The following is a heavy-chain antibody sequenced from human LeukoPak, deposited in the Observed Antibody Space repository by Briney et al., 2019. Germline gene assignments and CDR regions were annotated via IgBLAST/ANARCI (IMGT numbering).Heavy chain of an antibody. CDR1: GYTFSDYY. CDR2: INPNSGET. D-gene: IGHD6-19*01. Sequence: ASVKVSCKASGYTFSDYYMHWVRQAPGQGLEWMGWINPNSGETNYAQTFQGRVTMTRDTSISTAYMELSGLRSDDTAVYYCARYSNGWYVFDYWGQGTLVTVSS. V-gene: IGHV1-2*02. CDR3: ARYSNGWYVFDY. J-gene: IGHJ4*02.